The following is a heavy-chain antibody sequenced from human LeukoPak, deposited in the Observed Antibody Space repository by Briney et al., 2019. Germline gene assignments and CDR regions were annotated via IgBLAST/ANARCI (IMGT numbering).Heavy chain of an antibody. J-gene: IGHJ4*02. D-gene: IGHD2-21*02. CDR3: ASSGPLEYCGGDCYSR. CDR2: INHSGST. Sequence: SETLSLTCAVYVVSLSGYYWSWIRQPPGKGLEWIGEINHSGSTNYNTSLKSRVTKSLDTSKNQFSLKLSSVTAEDRAVYYCASSGPLEYCGGDCYSRWGQGTLVTVSS. V-gene: IGHV4-34*01. CDR1: VVSLSGYY.